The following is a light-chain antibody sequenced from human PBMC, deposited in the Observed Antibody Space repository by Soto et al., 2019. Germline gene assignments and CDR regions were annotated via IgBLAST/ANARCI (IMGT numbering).Light chain of an antibody. V-gene: IGLV2-14*03. Sequence: QSVLTQPASVSGSPGQSITISCTGTSSDVGDYNYVSWFQQHPGKAPKLMIYDVSNRPSGVSNRFSGSKSGNTASLTISGLQAEDEEDYYCSSYASSSTLDVFGNGTKVTVL. CDR2: DVS. J-gene: IGLJ1*01. CDR3: SSYASSSTLDV. CDR1: SSDVGDYNY.